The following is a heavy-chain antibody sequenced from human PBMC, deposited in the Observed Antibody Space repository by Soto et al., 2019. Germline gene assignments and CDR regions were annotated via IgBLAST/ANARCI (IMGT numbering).Heavy chain of an antibody. D-gene: IGHD2-2*01. J-gene: IGHJ4*02. V-gene: IGHV1-46*01. CDR3: ARGPATAPDAY. Sequence: QVQLAQSGTEVKKPGASVKVSCKTSGYIFTSYYIHWVRQAPGQGLEWMGIINPSGGTTTYAHKFQGRVTMTRDTSTSTVYMELSSLGCEDTGVYYCARGPATAPDAYWGLGTLVTFSS. CDR1: GYIFTSYY. CDR2: INPSGGTT.